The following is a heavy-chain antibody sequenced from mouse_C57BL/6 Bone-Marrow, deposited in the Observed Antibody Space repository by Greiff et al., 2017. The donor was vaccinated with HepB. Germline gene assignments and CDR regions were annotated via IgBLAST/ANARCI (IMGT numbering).Heavy chain of an antibody. CDR3: ARRGSYYDDAMDY. J-gene: IGHJ4*01. V-gene: IGHV5-12*01. CDR1: GFTFSDYY. Sequence: EVKLQESGGGLVQPGGSLKLSCAASGFTFSDYYMYWVRQTPEKRLEWVAYISNGGGSTYYPDTVKGRFTISRDNAKNTLYLQMSRLKSEDTAMYYCARRGSYYDDAMDYWGQGTSVTVSS. D-gene: IGHD1-1*01. CDR2: ISNGGGST.